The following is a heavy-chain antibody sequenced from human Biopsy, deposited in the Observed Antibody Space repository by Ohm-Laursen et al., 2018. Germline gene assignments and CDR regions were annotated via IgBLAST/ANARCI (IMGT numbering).Heavy chain of an antibody. Sequence: ASAKVSCKASGYSFSTYDVNWVRQARGQGLDWMGWMIPSSGKTGYAQRFQGRVTLTMNTSISTAYMELSGLRSEDTAVYFCARGYSRRVSIFEASIYWFDTWGQGTLVTVSS. D-gene: IGHD6-6*01. CDR1: GYSFSTYD. J-gene: IGHJ5*02. CDR3: ARGYSRRVSIFEASIYWFDT. V-gene: IGHV1-8*01. CDR2: MIPSSGKT.